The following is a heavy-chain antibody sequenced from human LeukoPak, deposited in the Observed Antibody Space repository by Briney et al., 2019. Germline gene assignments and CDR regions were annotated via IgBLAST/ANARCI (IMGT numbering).Heavy chain of an antibody. CDR1: GFTFSDYY. D-gene: IGHD6-13*01. J-gene: IGHJ4*02. CDR2: IKQDESEK. V-gene: IGHV3-7*01. Sequence: PGGSLRLSCAASGFTFSDYYMSWIRQAPGKGLEWVANIKQDESEKYYVDSVKGRFTISRDNAKNSLFLQMNSLRAEDTAVYYCARDDRSSWYSQNDYWGQGTLVTVSS. CDR3: ARDDRSSWYSQNDY.